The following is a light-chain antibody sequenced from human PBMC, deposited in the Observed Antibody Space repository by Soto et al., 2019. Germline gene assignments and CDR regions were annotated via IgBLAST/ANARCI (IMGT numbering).Light chain of an antibody. V-gene: IGKV3-15*01. CDR2: GAS. Sequence: EIVMTQSPATLSVSPGETATLSCWASQRVSSNLAWYQQKPGQAPRLLIYGASTRATDIPARFSGSGSGTEFTLTISSLQSEEFAVYYCQQYNNFWTFGQGTKVEIK. J-gene: IGKJ1*01. CDR3: QQYNNFWT. CDR1: QRVSSN.